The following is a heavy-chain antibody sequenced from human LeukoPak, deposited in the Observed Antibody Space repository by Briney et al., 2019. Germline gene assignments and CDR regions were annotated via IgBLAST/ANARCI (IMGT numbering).Heavy chain of an antibody. Sequence: ASEKVSCKASGYTFTSYYMHWVRQAPGQGLEWMGIINPSGGSTSYAQKFQGRVTMTRDTSTSTVYMELSSLRSEDTAVYYCARNYGAYPHFDYWGQGTLVTVSS. CDR1: GYTFTSYY. CDR2: INPSGGST. CDR3: ARNYGAYPHFDY. D-gene: IGHD4-17*01. J-gene: IGHJ4*02. V-gene: IGHV1-46*01.